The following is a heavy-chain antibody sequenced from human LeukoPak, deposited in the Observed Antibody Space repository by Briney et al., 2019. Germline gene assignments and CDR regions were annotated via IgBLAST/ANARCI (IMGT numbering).Heavy chain of an antibody. CDR3: ARDGRFGELLDY. V-gene: IGHV1-18*01. CDR2: ISAYNGDT. Sequence: ASVKVSCKASGDTFSRYGISWVRQAPGQGLEWMGWISAYNGDTNYAQELQGRVTMTTVTSTNTVYMELRSLRSDDTAVYYCARDGRFGELLDYWGQGTPVTVSS. CDR1: GDTFSRYG. J-gene: IGHJ4*02. D-gene: IGHD3-10*01.